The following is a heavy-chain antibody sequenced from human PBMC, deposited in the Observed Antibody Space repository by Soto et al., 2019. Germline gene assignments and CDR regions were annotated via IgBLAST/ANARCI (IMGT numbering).Heavy chain of an antibody. CDR2: IYYSGST. CDR3: ARAETLLIIGFAY. J-gene: IGHJ4*02. Sequence: PSETLSLTCTVSGGSISSYYWSWIRQPPGKGLEWIGYIYYSGSTNYNPSLKSRVTISVDTSKNQFSLKLSSVTAADTAVYYCARAETLLIIGFAYWGQGTLVTVSS. V-gene: IGHV4-59*01. D-gene: IGHD2-8*01. CDR1: GGSISSYY.